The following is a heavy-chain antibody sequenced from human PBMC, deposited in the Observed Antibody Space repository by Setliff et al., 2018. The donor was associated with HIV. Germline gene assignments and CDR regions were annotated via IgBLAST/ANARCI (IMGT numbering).Heavy chain of an antibody. CDR1: GYSINTAYY. J-gene: IGHJ4*02. V-gene: IGHV4-38-2*01. CDR2: FHHSGST. CDR3: ARHVARFDYDTVGYYVSHFDH. D-gene: IGHD3-22*01. Sequence: ETLSLTCSVSGYSINTAYYWGWIRQSPGKGLEWIGGFHHSGSTHYNPSLKSRVTIPVDTSKNQFSGRLSSVSAADTAVYFCARHVARFDYDTVGYYVSHFDHWGQGTQVTVSS.